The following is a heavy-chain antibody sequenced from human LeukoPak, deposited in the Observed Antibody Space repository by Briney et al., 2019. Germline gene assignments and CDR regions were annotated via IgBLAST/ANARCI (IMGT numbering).Heavy chain of an antibody. CDR3: AREKSIAVAGAHYFDY. CDR1: GFTFSSYG. V-gene: IGHV3-33*01. D-gene: IGHD6-19*01. CDR2: IWCDGSNK. Sequence: GGSLRLSCAASGFTFSSYGMHWVRQASGKGLEWVAVIWCDGSNKYYADSVKGRFTISRDNSKNTLYLQMNSLRAEDTAVYYCAREKSIAVAGAHYFDYWGQGTLVTVSS. J-gene: IGHJ4*02.